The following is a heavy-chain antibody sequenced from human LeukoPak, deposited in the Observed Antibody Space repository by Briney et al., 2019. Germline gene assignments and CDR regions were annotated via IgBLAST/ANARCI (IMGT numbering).Heavy chain of an antibody. CDR1: GFTFSSYW. V-gene: IGHV3-74*01. CDR3: AREDCSSTSCYKSWFDP. D-gene: IGHD2-2*02. CDR2: INGDGSST. Sequence: GGSLRLSCAASGFTFSSYWMHWVRQAPGKGLVWVSRINGDGSSTSYADSVKGRFTISRDNAKNTLYLQMNSLRAEDTAVYYCAREDCSSTSCYKSWFDPWGQGTLVTVSS. J-gene: IGHJ5*02.